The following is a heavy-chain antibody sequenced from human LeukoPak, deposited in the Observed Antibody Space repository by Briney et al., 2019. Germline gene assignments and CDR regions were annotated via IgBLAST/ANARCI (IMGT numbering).Heavy chain of an antibody. CDR1: GYSISSGYY. Sequence: SETLSLTCTVSGYSISSGYYWGWIRQPPGKGLEWIGSFYHSGTTYYYPSLKSRVTILVDTSKNHFSLKLSSVTAADTAVYYRARGGDTSGHYYFEYFHHWGQGTLVAVSS. D-gene: IGHD3-22*01. J-gene: IGHJ1*01. V-gene: IGHV4-38-2*02. CDR2: FYHSGTT. CDR3: ARGGDTSGHYYFEYFHH.